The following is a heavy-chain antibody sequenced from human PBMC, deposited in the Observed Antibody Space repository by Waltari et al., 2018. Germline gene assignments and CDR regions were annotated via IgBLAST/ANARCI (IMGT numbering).Heavy chain of an antibody. V-gene: IGHV3-23*01. D-gene: IGHD6-19*01. J-gene: IGHJ4*02. CDR1: GFTFSNYA. Sequence: QLLESGGGWRQAGGSLRLSCAASGFTFSNYAMSWVRQAPGKGAEWVSGITGGGGETYYTDAVRGRFTISRDNSKNTVYLQMNSLRHEDTAVYYCAKEIYRIGRPCFDYWGQGVRVTVSS. CDR2: ITGGGGET. CDR3: AKEIYRIGRPCFDY.